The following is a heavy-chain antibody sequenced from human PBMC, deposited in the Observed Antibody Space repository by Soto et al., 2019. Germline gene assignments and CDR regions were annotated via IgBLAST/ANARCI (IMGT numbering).Heavy chain of an antibody. J-gene: IGHJ3*01. D-gene: IGHD3-10*01. CDR1: GYRFTNYW. V-gene: IGHV5-51*01. CDR3: VTWFGELIFDAFDV. CDR2: IYPSDSDT. Sequence: GESLKISCKGSGYRFTNYWIGWLRQLPGNGLEWMGLIYPSDSDTRYSPSFQGHVTVSADKSISTAYLQWSSLKASDTAMYYCVTWFGELIFDAFDVWGQGTMVTVSS.